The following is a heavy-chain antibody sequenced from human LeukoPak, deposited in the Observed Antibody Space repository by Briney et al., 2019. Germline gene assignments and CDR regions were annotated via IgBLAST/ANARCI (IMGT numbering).Heavy chain of an antibody. Sequence: GGSLRLSFAASRFTVSSNYMSWVRQAPGKGLEWVSVIYGGGSTYYADSVRGRFTISRDTFTNTVNLQMNSLRVEDTAVYYCASWPGGWYGEDSWGQGTLVTVSS. CDR1: RFTVSSNY. D-gene: IGHD6-19*01. CDR2: IYGGGST. CDR3: ASWPGGWYGEDS. J-gene: IGHJ4*02. V-gene: IGHV3-53*01.